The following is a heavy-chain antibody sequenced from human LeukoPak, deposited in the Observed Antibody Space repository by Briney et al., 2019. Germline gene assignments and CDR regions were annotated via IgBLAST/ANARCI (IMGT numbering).Heavy chain of an antibody. Sequence: ASVKVSCKASGGTFSGYSISWVRQAPGQGLEWMGWISAYNGNTNYAQKLQGRVTMTTDTSTSTAYMELRSLRSDDTAVYYCARVVGYGYCSGGSCYGWFDPWGQGTLVTVSS. J-gene: IGHJ5*02. CDR2: ISAYNGNT. CDR1: GGTFSGYS. D-gene: IGHD2-15*01. CDR3: ARVVGYGYCSGGSCYGWFDP. V-gene: IGHV1-18*01.